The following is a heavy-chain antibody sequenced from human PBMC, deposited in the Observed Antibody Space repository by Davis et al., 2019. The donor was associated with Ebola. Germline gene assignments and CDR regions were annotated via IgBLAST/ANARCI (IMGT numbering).Heavy chain of an antibody. J-gene: IGHJ4*02. CDR2: INQDGSEP. V-gene: IGHV3-7*03. CDR1: GTNFRSYW. CDR3: VRFFFDL. Sequence: GGSLRLSCAASGTNFRSYWMGWVRQAPGKGLEWVANINQDGSEPKYGDSVKGRFTISRDNAKNSLYLQMNSLRAEDTAIYYCVRFFFDLWGQGALVTVSS.